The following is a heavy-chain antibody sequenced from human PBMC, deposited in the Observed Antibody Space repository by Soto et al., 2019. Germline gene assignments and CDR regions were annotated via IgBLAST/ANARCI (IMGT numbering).Heavy chain of an antibody. J-gene: IGHJ6*02. D-gene: IGHD1-26*01. Sequence: SVKVSCKASGFTFTSSAVQWVRQARGQRLEWIGWIVVGSGNTNYAQKFQERVTITRDMSTSTAYMELSSLRSEDTAVYYCAANSGSSYTSASYYYYYGMDVWGQGTTVTVS. CDR1: GFTFTSSA. V-gene: IGHV1-58*01. CDR2: IVVGSGNT. CDR3: AANSGSSYTSASYYYYYGMDV.